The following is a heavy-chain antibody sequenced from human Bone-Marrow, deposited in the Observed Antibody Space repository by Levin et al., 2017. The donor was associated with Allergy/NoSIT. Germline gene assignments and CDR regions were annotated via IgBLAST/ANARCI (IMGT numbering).Heavy chain of an antibody. CDR1: GFIFSNYA. Sequence: LSLTCAASGFIFSNYAMNWVRQAPGKGLEWVSQISGSGGNTHYADSVKGRFTFSRDNSKNTLYLQMNSLRAEDTAVYYCAGYDTSAYRSPFDYWGQGTLVTVSS. CDR3: AGYDTSAYRSPFDY. V-gene: IGHV3-23*01. CDR2: ISGSGGNT. D-gene: IGHD3-22*01. J-gene: IGHJ4*02.